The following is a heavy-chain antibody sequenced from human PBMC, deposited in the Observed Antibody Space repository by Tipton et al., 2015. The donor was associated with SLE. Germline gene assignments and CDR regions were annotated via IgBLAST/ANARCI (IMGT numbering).Heavy chain of an antibody. CDR3: AKASVGATGCLDY. CDR1: GFTFSNYG. V-gene: IGHV3-30*02. J-gene: IGHJ4*02. D-gene: IGHD1-26*01. Sequence: SLRLSCAASGFTFSNYGMHWVRQAPGEGLEWVAFIRYDGSNKYYADSVKGRFTISRDNSKNTLYLQMNSLRAEDTAVYYCAKASVGATGCLDYWGQGTLVTVSS. CDR2: IRYDGSNK.